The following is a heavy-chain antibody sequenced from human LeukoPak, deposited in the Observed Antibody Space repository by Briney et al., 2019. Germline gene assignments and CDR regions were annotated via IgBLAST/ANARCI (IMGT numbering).Heavy chain of an antibody. D-gene: IGHD2-2*01. CDR1: GFTCSIYD. Sequence: GGSVTLSCAASGFTCSIYDMHWVRHAPGKGREWVADICYDGSNEYYAENVKGRFTISRENSKNTLYVQMNSLRPDYAAMYYLARDYFCSSTSCSATGAFDIWGQGTMVTVSS. V-gene: IGHV3-30*03. CDR2: ICYDGSNE. CDR3: ARDYFCSSTSCSATGAFDI. J-gene: IGHJ3*02.